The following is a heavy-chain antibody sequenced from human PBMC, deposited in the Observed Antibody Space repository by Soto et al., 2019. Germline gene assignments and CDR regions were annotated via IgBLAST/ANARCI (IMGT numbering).Heavy chain of an antibody. CDR1: GSTVASLA. Sequence: SVHDSWESSGSTVASLAVHWVGQYREQILQWMGWINAGNGNTKYSQKFQGRVTITRDTSASTAYMELSSLRSEDTAVYYCARGIRCSGGSCYSRNWFDPWGQGNLVTGSS. D-gene: IGHD2-15*01. CDR2: INAGNGNT. V-gene: IGHV1-3*01. J-gene: IGHJ5*02. CDR3: ARGIRCSGGSCYSRNWFDP.